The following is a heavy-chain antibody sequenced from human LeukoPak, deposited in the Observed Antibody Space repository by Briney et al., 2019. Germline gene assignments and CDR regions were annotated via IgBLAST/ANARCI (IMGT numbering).Heavy chain of an antibody. D-gene: IGHD3-3*01. CDR1: GYTFSIYG. Sequence: GASVKVSCKASGYTFSIYGISWVRQAPGQGLEGMGWISGYNGNTNYAQKVQSRVMMTTDTSTSTAYMELRSPRSDDTAVYYCARHATIFGVVSSFDYWGQGTLVTVSS. V-gene: IGHV1-18*01. CDR2: ISGYNGNT. CDR3: ARHATIFGVVSSFDY. J-gene: IGHJ4*02.